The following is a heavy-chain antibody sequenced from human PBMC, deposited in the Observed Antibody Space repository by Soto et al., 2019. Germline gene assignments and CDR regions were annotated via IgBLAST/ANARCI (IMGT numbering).Heavy chain of an antibody. CDR2: IYSGGST. V-gene: IGHV3-53*01. J-gene: IGHJ4*02. CDR3: ARAHYYDSSGYYYSY. CDR1: GFTFTSYT. Sequence: PGGSLRLSCAASGFTFTSYTMNWVRQAPGKGLEWVSVIYSGGSTYYADSVKGRFTISRDNSKNTLYLQMNSLRAEDTAVYYCARAHYYDSSGYYYSYWGQGTLVTVSS. D-gene: IGHD3-22*01.